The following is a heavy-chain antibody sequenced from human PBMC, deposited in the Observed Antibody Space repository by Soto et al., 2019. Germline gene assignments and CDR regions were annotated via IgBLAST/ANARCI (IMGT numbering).Heavy chain of an antibody. CDR1: YGSISSYY. D-gene: IGHD4-17*01. V-gene: IGHV4-4*07. CDR3: ARGWAGDYTTFDNGMDV. CDR2: IYFSGST. J-gene: IGHJ6*02. Sequence: SETLSLTCTVSYGSISSYYWSWIRQPAGSGLEWIGRIYFSGSTNYNPSLKSRITMSVDTSKNQFSLNLTSVTAADTAVYYCARGWAGDYTTFDNGMDVWGQGTTVTVSS.